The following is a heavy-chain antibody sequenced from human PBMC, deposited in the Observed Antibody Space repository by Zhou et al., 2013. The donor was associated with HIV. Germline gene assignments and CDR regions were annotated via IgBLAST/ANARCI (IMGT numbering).Heavy chain of an antibody. CDR2: IIPIFGTA. CDR3: ARVGEQQLVLVDAFDI. J-gene: IGHJ3*02. D-gene: IGHD6-13*01. V-gene: IGHV1-69*05. Sequence: QVQLVQSGAEVKKPGSSVKVSCKASGGTFSSYAISWVRQAPGQGLEWMGGIIPIFGTANYAQKFQGRVTITTDESTSTVYMELSSLRSEDTAVYYCARVGEQQLVLVDAFDIWGRGDNGHRLF. CDR1: GGTFSSYA.